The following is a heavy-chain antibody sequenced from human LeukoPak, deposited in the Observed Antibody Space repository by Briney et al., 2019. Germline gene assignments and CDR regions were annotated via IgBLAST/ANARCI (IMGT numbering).Heavy chain of an antibody. V-gene: IGHV3-48*03. CDR2: ISTSGSNI. J-gene: IGHJ4*02. CDR1: GFTFSSYE. CDR3: AGPSRNFDY. Sequence: GGSLRLSCAASGFTFSSYEMNWVRQAPGKGLEWVSYISTSGSNIYYADSVKGRFTISRDNAKNSLYLQMNSLRDGDTAVYYCAGPSRNFDYWGQGTLVTVPS.